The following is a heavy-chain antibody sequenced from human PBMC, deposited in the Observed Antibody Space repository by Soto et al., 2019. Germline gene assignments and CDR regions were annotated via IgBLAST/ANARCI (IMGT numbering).Heavy chain of an antibody. CDR2: IWYDGSNK. CDR1: GFSISTYG. Sequence: QVQLVESGGGVVQPGRSLRLSCVASGFSISTYGVHWVRQAPGKGLEWVAVIWYDGSNKHYAASVKGRFTISRDNSKDTVYRQMDRLRVEDTAVYYCAREGRRIAAGLGISDFDYWGQGTLVTVSS. D-gene: IGHD3-10*01. CDR3: AREGRRIAAGLGISDFDY. J-gene: IGHJ4*02. V-gene: IGHV3-33*01.